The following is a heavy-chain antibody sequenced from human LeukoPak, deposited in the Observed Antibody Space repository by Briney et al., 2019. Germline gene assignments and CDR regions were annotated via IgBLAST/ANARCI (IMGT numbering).Heavy chain of an antibody. CDR1: GGSISTNY. Sequence: SETLSLTCTVSGGSISTNYWSWIPQPPGKGLEWIGYIYHSGTTFYNPSLKSRVTISVDTSKNQFSLKLSSVTAADTAVYYCARRTWEFWFDPWGQGTLVTVSS. CDR2: IYHSGTT. D-gene: IGHD1-26*01. J-gene: IGHJ5*02. V-gene: IGHV4-59*08. CDR3: ARRTWEFWFDP.